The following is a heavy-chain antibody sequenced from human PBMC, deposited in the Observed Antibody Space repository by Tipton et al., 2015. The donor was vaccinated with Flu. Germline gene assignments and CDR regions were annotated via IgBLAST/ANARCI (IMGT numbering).Heavy chain of an antibody. D-gene: IGHD4-11*01. CDR3: ARRDFSNYVSEPKNWFDF. J-gene: IGHJ5*01. CDR1: GGSFSGYY. V-gene: IGHV4-34*01. Sequence: TLFLTCAVYGGSFSGYYWSWIRQPPGKGLEWIGGVNHCGSTNYSPSLRSRVTISVARPKDQFSLRLTSVTAADTAVYFCARRDFSNYVSEPKNWFDFWGQGTLVTVSS. CDR2: VNHCGST.